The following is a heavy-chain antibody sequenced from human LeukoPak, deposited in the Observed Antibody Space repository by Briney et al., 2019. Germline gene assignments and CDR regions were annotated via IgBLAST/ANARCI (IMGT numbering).Heavy chain of an antibody. Sequence: PAETLSLTCAVTGDSVITPAYYWGWIRQPPGRGLEWFGSVYYTGVTLYDAYFQSRVIISMDMSRNQFSLNLASVTAPDTAVYYCAREPLVENYPDHFDIWGQGILVTVSS. CDR2: VYYTGVT. CDR3: AREPLVENYPDHFDI. J-gene: IGHJ4*02. V-gene: IGHV4-39*07. CDR1: GDSVITPAYY. D-gene: IGHD5-24*01.